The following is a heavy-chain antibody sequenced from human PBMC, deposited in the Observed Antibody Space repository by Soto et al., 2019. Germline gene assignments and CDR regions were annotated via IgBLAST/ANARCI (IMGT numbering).Heavy chain of an antibody. CDR3: AKASHYYDSSGHGY. Sequence: GGSLRLSCAASGFTFSSYAMSWVRQAPGKGLEWVSAISGSGGSTYYADSVKGRFTISRDNSKNTLYLQMNSLRAEDTAVYSCAKASHYYDSSGHGYWGQGTLVTVSS. V-gene: IGHV3-23*01. CDR2: ISGSGGST. J-gene: IGHJ4*02. CDR1: GFTFSSYA. D-gene: IGHD3-22*01.